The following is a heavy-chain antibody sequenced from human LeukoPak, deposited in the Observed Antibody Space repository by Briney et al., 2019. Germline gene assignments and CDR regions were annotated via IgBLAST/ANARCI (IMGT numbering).Heavy chain of an antibody. J-gene: IGHJ4*02. V-gene: IGHV3-30-3*01. CDR3: ASHYDTSGYHYFDF. CDR2: ISSEGSNK. D-gene: IGHD3-22*01. CDR1: GFTFSNYA. Sequence: GGSLRLSCAASGFTFSNYAMHWVRQAPGKGLEWVAVISSEGSNKYYAESVKGRFTISRDNSKNTLYLQMNSLRAEDTAVYSCASHYDTSGYHYFDFWGQGTLVTVSS.